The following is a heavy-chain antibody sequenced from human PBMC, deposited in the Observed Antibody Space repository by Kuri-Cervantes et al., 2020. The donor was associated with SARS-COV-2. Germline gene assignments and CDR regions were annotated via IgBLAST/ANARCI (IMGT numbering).Heavy chain of an antibody. V-gene: IGHV1-8*03. Sequence: ASVKVSCKASGGTFGSYDINWVRQATGQGLEWMGWMNPNSGNTGYAQKFQGRVTITRNTSISTAYMELSSLRSEDTAVYYCARASSHYYDFWSGSYDAFDIWGQGTLVTVSS. CDR3: ARASSHYYDFWSGSYDAFDI. D-gene: IGHD3-3*01. CDR1: GGTFGSYD. J-gene: IGHJ4*02. CDR2: MNPNSGNT.